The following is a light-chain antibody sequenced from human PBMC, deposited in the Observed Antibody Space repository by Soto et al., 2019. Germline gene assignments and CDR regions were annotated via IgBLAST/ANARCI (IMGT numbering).Light chain of an antibody. CDR3: SSYTGATTLEV. J-gene: IGLJ2*01. CDR2: EVT. CDR1: SSDIGTYNR. Sequence: QSALTQPASVSGSPGQSIAISCTGTSSDIGTYNRVSWYQHRPGKAPKLIIYEVTNRPSGVSDRFSGSKSGNTASLTISGRQPEDEADYYCSSYTGATTLEVFGGGTKLTVL. V-gene: IGLV2-14*01.